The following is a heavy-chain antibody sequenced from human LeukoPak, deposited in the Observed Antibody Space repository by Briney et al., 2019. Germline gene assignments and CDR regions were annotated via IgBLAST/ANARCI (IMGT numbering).Heavy chain of an antibody. CDR1: GFTFSSYG. CDR3: AKDITFLWFGESLDAFDS. Sequence: GGSLRLSCAASGFTFSSYGMHWVRQAPGKGLEWVAFIRYDGSNKYYADSVKGRFTISRDNSKNTLYLQMNSLRAEDTAVYYCAKDITFLWFGESLDAFDSWGQGTMVTVSS. J-gene: IGHJ3*02. CDR2: IRYDGSNK. D-gene: IGHD3-10*01. V-gene: IGHV3-30*02.